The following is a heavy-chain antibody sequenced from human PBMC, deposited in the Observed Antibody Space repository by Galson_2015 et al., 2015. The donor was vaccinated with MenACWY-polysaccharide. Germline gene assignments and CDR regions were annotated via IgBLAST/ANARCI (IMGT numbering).Heavy chain of an antibody. D-gene: IGHD2-8*01. V-gene: IGHV3-23*01. CDR3: AKSYSTSGVCFSFDS. J-gene: IGHJ4*02. Sequence: SLRLSCAASGFTFNNYAVSWVRQAPGKGLEWVSTISGSGDSTYYADSVKGRFTIARDNSKNSLYLQMNSLRAEDTALYYCAKSYSTSGVCFSFDSWGQGSLVTVSS. CDR1: GFTFNNYA. CDR2: ISGSGDST.